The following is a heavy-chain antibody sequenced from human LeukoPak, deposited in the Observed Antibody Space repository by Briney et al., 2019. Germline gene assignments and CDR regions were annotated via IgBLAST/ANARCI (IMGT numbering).Heavy chain of an antibody. J-gene: IGHJ3*02. V-gene: IGHV1-2*02. CDR1: GYTFTGYY. CDR2: INPNSGGT. Sequence: RASVKVSCKASGYTFTGYYMHWVRQAPGQGLEWMGWINPNSGGTNYAQKFQGRVTMTRDTSISTAYMELSRLRSDDTAVYYRAKTRTTMVRGAASAFDIWGQGTMVTVSS. CDR3: AKTRTTMVRGAASAFDI. D-gene: IGHD3-10*01.